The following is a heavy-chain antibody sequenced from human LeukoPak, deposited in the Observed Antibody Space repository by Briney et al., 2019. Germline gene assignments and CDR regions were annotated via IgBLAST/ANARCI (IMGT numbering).Heavy chain of an antibody. D-gene: IGHD1-26*01. Sequence: PGGSLRLSCAASGFTFSDYYMSWIRQAPGKGLEWVSYISSSSSYTNYADSVKGRFTTSRDNAKNSLYLQMNSLRAEDTAVYYCARAGGSGGSYYVWGQGTLVTVSS. J-gene: IGHJ4*02. CDR1: GFTFSDYY. CDR2: ISSSSSYT. CDR3: ARAGGSGGSYYV. V-gene: IGHV3-11*03.